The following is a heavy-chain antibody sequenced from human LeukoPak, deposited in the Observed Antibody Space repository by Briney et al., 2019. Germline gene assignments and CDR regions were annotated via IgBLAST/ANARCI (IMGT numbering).Heavy chain of an antibody. CDR2: ITRSSTTI. J-gene: IGHJ3*02. D-gene: IGHD5-18*01. V-gene: IGHV3-48*01. CDR1: GFNFSIYS. CDR3: AREGYSYGGAFDI. Sequence: GGSLRLSCAASGFNFSIYSMNWVRQAPGRGLEWVSYITRSSTTIYYADSVKGRFTISRDNAKNSLYLQMNSLRAEDTAVYYCAREGYSYGGAFDIWGQGTMVTVSS.